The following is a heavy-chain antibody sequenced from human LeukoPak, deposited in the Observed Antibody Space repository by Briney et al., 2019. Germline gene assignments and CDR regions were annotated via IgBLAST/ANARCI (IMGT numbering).Heavy chain of an antibody. CDR1: GFTFSSYG. V-gene: IGHV3-13*01. J-gene: IGHJ6*03. CDR3: ARGPPRGKYYYMDV. Sequence: GRSLRLSCAASGFTFSSYGMHWVRQPTGQGLEWVSTIGTASDTYYPGSVEGRFTLSRDNAKNSLHLQMNSLTAGDTAVYYCARGPPRGKYYYMDVWGKGTTVTVSS. CDR2: IGTASDT. D-gene: IGHD1-1*01.